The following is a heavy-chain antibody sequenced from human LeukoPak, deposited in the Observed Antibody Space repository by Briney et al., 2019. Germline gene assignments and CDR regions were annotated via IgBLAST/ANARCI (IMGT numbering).Heavy chain of an antibody. J-gene: IGHJ3*02. Sequence: GGSLRLSCAASGFTFSSYSMNWVRQAPGKGLEWVSSISSSRNYKYYADSVKGRFTISRDNATNSLYLQMNSLRAEDTAVYYCATNSSGWYSVGAFDIWGQGTTVTVSS. CDR1: GFTFSSYS. CDR3: ATNSSGWYSVGAFDI. D-gene: IGHD6-19*01. V-gene: IGHV3-21*01. CDR2: ISSSRNYK.